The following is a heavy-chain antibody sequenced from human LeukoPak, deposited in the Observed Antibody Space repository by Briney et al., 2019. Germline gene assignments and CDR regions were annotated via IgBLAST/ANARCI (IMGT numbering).Heavy chain of an antibody. Sequence: GGSLRLSCAASGFTFSSYAMSWVRQAPGKGLEWVSAISGNGGATYYADSVKGRFTISRDNSKNTVYLQMNSLRAEDTALYYCAEGIVGVIGHLDYWGQGTLVIVSS. D-gene: IGHD1-26*01. V-gene: IGHV3-23*01. CDR3: AEGIVGVIGHLDY. CDR1: GFTFSSYA. J-gene: IGHJ4*02. CDR2: ISGNGGAT.